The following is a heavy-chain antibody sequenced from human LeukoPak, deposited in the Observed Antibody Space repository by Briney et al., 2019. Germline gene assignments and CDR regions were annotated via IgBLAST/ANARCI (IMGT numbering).Heavy chain of an antibody. D-gene: IGHD6-19*01. J-gene: IGHJ4*02. CDR2: IYTSGST. CDR3: ARTNWNYSSGWSPFDY. Sequence: SETLSLTCTVSGGSISSGSYYWSWIRQPAGKGLEWIVRIYTSGSTNYNPSLKSRVTISVDTSKNQFSLKLSSVTAADTAVYYCARTNWNYSSGWSPFDYWGQGTLVTVSS. V-gene: IGHV4-61*02. CDR1: GGSISSGSYY.